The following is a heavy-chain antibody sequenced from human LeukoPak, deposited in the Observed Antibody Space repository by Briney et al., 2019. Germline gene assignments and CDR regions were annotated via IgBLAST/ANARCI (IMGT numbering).Heavy chain of an antibody. J-gene: IGHJ4*02. CDR2: ISHSGST. CDR3: ARGRPWYSSSSLGY. V-gene: IGHV4-34*01. D-gene: IGHD6-13*01. CDR1: GGSFSGYY. Sequence: PSETLSLTCAVYGGSFSGYYWSWIRQPPGKGLEWIGEISHSGSTNYNPSLKSRVTISVDTSKNQFSLKLSSVTAADTAVYYCARGRPWYSSSSLGYWGQGTLVTVSS.